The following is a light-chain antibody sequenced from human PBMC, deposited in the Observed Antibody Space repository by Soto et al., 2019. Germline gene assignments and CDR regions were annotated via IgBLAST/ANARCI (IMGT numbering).Light chain of an antibody. CDR2: DVS. CDR3: SSYTTTNTLGYV. CDR1: SGGVGGYNY. Sequence: QSALTQPASVSGSPGQSIAISCTGTSGGVGGYNYVSWYQQHPDKAPKLIIFDVSNRPSGISIRFSGSKSGNTASLTISGLQAEDEADYYCSSYTTTNTLGYVFGTGTKLTVL. J-gene: IGLJ1*01. V-gene: IGLV2-14*03.